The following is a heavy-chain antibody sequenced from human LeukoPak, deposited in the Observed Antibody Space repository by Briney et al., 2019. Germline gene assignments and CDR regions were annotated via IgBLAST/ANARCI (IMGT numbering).Heavy chain of an antibody. V-gene: IGHV3-33*01. J-gene: IGHJ4*02. CDR2: IWYDGSNK. D-gene: IGHD3-9*01. Sequence: PGGSLRLSCAASGFTFSSYGMHWVRQAPGKGLEWVAVIWYDGSNKYYADSVKGQFTISRDNSKNTLYLQMNSLRAEDTAVYYCARGIRYFDWLSYYWGQGTLVTVSS. CDR3: ARGIRYFDWLSYY. CDR1: GFTFSSYG.